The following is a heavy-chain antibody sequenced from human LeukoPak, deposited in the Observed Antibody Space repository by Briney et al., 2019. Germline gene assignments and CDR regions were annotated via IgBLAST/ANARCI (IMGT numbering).Heavy chain of an antibody. V-gene: IGHV4-39*01. CDR3: ARRFDFVYDYVYYFDS. CDR1: GGSISSSSYY. J-gene: IGHJ4*02. CDR2: IYYSGST. D-gene: IGHD5/OR15-5a*01. Sequence: PSETLSLTCTVSGGSISSSSYYWGWIRQPPGKGLEWIGSIYYSGSTYYNPSLKSRVTISVDTSKNQFSLKLSSVTAADTAVYYCARRFDFVYDYVYYFDSWGQGTLVTVSP.